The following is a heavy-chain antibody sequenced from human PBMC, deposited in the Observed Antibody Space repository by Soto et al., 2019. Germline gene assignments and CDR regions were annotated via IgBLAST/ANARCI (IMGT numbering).Heavy chain of an antibody. J-gene: IGHJ4*02. Sequence: GGSLRLSCAASGFTFSSYGMHWVRQAPGKGLEWVAVISYDGSNKYYADSVKGRFTISRDNSKNTLYLQMNSLRAEDTAVYYCAKDRAVAGILEFDYWGQGTLVTVSS. CDR3: AKDRAVAGILEFDY. D-gene: IGHD6-19*01. CDR2: ISYDGSNK. V-gene: IGHV3-30*18. CDR1: GFTFSSYG.